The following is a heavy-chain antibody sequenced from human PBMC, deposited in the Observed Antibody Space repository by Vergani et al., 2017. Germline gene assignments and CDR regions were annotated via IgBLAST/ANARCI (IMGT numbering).Heavy chain of an antibody. CDR2: IYYSGST. V-gene: IGHV4-39*01. CDR3: ARLWVVVPPFDAFDI. D-gene: IGHD2-2*01. J-gene: IGHJ3*02. CDR1: GCSISSSSYY. Sequence: QLQLQESGPGLVKPSETLSLTCTVSGCSISSSSYYWGWIRQPPGKGLEWIGSIYYSGSTYYNPSLKSRVTISVDTSKNQFSLKLSSVTAADTAVYYCARLWVVVPPFDAFDIWGQGTMVTVSS.